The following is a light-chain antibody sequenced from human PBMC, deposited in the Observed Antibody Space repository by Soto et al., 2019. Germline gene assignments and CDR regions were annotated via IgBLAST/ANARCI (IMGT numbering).Light chain of an antibody. V-gene: IGLV2-14*01. CDR3: SAYTASV. CDR1: SSDIGAHDY. CDR2: GIN. Sequence: LTQPASVSGSPGQSITISCTGTSSDIGAHDYVSWYQHHPGTAPKLIIYGINNRPSGVSGRFSASKSGNTASLTISGLQPEDDAIYYCSAYTASVFGGGTKLTVL. J-gene: IGLJ2*01.